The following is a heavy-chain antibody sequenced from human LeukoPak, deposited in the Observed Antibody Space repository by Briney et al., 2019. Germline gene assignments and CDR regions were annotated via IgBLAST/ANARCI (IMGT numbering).Heavy chain of an antibody. J-gene: IGHJ4*02. Sequence: PSETPSLTCTVSGGSISSSSYCWGWIRQPPGKGLEWIGSICYSGSTFYNPSLKSRVTLSVDTSKTQFSLKLSSVTAADTAVYYCAKQQLVRCFDYWGQGTLVTVSS. CDR1: GGSISSSSYC. CDR2: ICYSGST. D-gene: IGHD6-13*01. CDR3: AKQQLVRCFDY. V-gene: IGHV4-39*05.